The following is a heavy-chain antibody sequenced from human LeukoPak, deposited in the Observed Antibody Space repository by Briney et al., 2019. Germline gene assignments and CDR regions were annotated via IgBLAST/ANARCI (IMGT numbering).Heavy chain of an antibody. J-gene: IGHJ4*02. V-gene: IGHV3-48*02. Sequence: GGSLRLSCAASGFSFSTYSMNWVRQAPGKGLEWLSYFCSSSSPIYYADSVKGRFTISRDNAKNSLYLDMNSLRDEDTAVYYCATADSGRFHWGQGTLVTVSS. CDR3: ATADSGRFH. D-gene: IGHD6-19*01. CDR2: FCSSSSPI. CDR1: GFSFSTYS.